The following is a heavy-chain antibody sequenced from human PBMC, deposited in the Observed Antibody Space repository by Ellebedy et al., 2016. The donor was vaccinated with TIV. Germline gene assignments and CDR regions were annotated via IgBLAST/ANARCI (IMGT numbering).Heavy chain of an antibody. J-gene: IGHJ5*02. Sequence: AASVKVSCKASGYTFRDYGVNWVRQAPGHGIEWLGWISAYNGHTNYAQKLQDRVTMTADTSTSTAYMELRSLRSDDTAVYYCAREVANRFDPWGQGTLVTVSS. CDR2: ISAYNGHT. V-gene: IGHV1-18*04. CDR3: AREVANRFDP. CDR1: GYTFRDYG.